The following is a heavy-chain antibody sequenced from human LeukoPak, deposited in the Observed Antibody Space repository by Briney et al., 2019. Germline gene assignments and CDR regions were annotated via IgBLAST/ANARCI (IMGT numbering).Heavy chain of an antibody. J-gene: IGHJ4*02. CDR2: ISGSGDST. CDR1: GFTFSSYP. D-gene: IGHD3-22*01. Sequence: GGSLRLSCAASGFTFSSYPMSWVRQAPGKGLEWVSAISGSGDSTYYADSVKGRSTISRDNAKNSLYLQMNSLRAEDTAVYYCARGYYYDSSGYYVYWGQGTLVTVSS. CDR3: ARGYYYDSSGYYVY. V-gene: IGHV3-23*01.